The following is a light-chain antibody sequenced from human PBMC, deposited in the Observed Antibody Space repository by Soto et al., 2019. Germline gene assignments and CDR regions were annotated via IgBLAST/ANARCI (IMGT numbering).Light chain of an antibody. CDR2: DAS. V-gene: IGKV3-11*01. Sequence: EIVLTQSPATLSLSPGERATLSCRASQSVSSYLAWYQHKPGQAPRLLIYDASNRATGIPSRFSGSGSGTDFAITISRLEPEDFAVYYCQHRSNWRTFGQGTKVEIK. CDR1: QSVSSY. J-gene: IGKJ1*01. CDR3: QHRSNWRT.